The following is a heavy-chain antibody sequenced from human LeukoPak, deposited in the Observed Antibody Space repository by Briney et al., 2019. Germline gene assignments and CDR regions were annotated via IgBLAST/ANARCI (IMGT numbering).Heavy chain of an antibody. D-gene: IGHD3-10*01. CDR1: GGSLSSGGYY. Sequence: PSQTLSLTCTVSGGSLSSGGYYWGWLRQHPGTGLEWIGYIYYSGSTYCNPSLKSRVTISVDTSKNQFSLKLSSVTAADTAVYYCARVAVNSGSYDGVHFDYWGQGTLVTVSS. V-gene: IGHV4-31*03. CDR2: IYYSGST. CDR3: ARVAVNSGSYDGVHFDY. J-gene: IGHJ4*02.